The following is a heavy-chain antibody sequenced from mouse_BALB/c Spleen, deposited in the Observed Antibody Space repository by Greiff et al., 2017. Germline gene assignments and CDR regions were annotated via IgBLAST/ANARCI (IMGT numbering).Heavy chain of an antibody. Sequence: EVQVVESGGGLVQPGGSLKLSCAASGFTFSSYTMSWVRQTPEKRLEWVAYISNGGGSTYYPDTVKGRFTISRDNAKNTLYLQMSSLKSEDTAMYYCARQGYDGYLGYFDVWGAGTTVTVSS. CDR3: ARQGYDGYLGYFDV. CDR1: GFTFSSYT. V-gene: IGHV5-12-2*01. J-gene: IGHJ1*01. CDR2: ISNGGGST. D-gene: IGHD2-3*01.